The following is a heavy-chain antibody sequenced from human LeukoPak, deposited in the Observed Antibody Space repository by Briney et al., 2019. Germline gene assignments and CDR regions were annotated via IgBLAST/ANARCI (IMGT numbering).Heavy chain of an antibody. J-gene: IGHJ4*02. CDR3: ARGGPGAEILGFFNHGTFFDY. CDR2: ISAYNGNT. V-gene: IGHV1-18*01. Sequence: ASVTVSSKHSGYSFTSYGISWVRQAPGEGREWMGWISAYNGNTTYAQKLQGRVTMTTDTSTSTAYMELRSLRSDDTGVDYWARGGPGAEILGFFNHGTFFDYWGQGALVTVSS. D-gene: IGHD1-26*01. CDR1: GYSFTSYG.